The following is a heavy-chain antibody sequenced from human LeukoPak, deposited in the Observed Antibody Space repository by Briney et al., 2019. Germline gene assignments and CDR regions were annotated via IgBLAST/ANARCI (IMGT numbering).Heavy chain of an antibody. V-gene: IGHV3-21*01. CDR1: GFTFSSYA. D-gene: IGHD4-17*01. Sequence: GGSLRLSCVASGFTFSSYAMNWVRQAPGKGLEWVSSISSSSTYIYYADSVKGRFTISRDNAKNSLYLQMNSLRAEDTAVYYCARGGTTVTLRGNFDYWGQGTLVTVSS. J-gene: IGHJ4*02. CDR3: ARGGTTVTLRGNFDY. CDR2: ISSSSTYI.